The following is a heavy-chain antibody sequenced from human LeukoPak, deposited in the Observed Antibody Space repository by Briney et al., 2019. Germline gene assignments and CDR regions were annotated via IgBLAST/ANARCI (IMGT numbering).Heavy chain of an antibody. Sequence: PSGTLSLTCAAYGGSFIDYSWNWIRQPPGKGLQWIGEINRSGRTNYNPSLKSRVTMSVDSSKNQFSLKLSSVTAADTAVYYCARWNCGGDCYHDGFDIWGQGTMVTVSS. CDR2: INRSGRT. J-gene: IGHJ3*02. V-gene: IGHV4-34*01. D-gene: IGHD2-21*02. CDR3: ARWNCGGDCYHDGFDI. CDR1: GGSFIDYS.